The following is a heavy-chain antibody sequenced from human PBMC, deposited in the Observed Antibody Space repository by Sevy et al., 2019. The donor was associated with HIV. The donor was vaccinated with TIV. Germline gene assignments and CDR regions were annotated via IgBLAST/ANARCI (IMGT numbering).Heavy chain of an antibody. V-gene: IGHV3-53*01. CDR3: ARGKLDYGDYYYFDY. CDR2: IYSAHST. Sequence: GGSLRLSCAASGFTVSTKYMSWVRQAPGKGLEWVSVIYSAHSTYYTDSVKGRFTISRDNSKNTLYLQVNSLRAEDTAVYYCARGKLDYGDYYYFDYWGQGTLVTISS. D-gene: IGHD4-17*01. CDR1: GFTVSTKY. J-gene: IGHJ4*02.